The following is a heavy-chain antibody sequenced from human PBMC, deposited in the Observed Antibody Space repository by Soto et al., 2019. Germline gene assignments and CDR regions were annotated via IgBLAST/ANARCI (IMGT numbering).Heavy chain of an antibody. CDR1: GFTFSSYS. J-gene: IGHJ4*02. V-gene: IGHV3-48*02. CDR3: ARSVPVDY. Sequence: EVQLVESGGGLVQPGGSLRLSCAASGFTFSSYSMNWVRQAPGKGLEWVSYISSSSSTMYYADSVQGRFTISRDNAKNSLYLQMDSLTDEDTAVYYCARSVPVDYWGRGTLVTVSS. CDR2: ISSSSSTM.